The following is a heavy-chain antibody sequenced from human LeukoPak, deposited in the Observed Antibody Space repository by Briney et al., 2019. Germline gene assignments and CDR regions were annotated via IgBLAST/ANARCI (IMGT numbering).Heavy chain of an antibody. CDR2: IIAYNGNT. Sequence: ASLKISCKASGDTFTTYGISWVRQATGQGLEWMRWIIAYNGNTNYAQKLQGRVTMTTDTSTSTAYMELRSLRSEDTAVYYCVRFPYNWNHWRQGTLVTVSS. D-gene: IGHD1-1*01. CDR3: VRFPYNWNH. CDR1: GDTFTTYG. V-gene: IGHV1-18*01. J-gene: IGHJ4*02.